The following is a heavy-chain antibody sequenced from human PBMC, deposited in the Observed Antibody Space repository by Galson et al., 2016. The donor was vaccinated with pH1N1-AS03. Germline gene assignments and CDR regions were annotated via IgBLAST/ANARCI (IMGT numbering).Heavy chain of an antibody. CDR3: ARHPPEYCGGKHCYFIDY. D-gene: IGHD2-21*01. CDR2: IYPGDSDT. Sequence: QSGAEVKKPGESLKISCKVSGYSFTTYWIGWVRQMPGKGLEWMGFIYPGDSDTRYSPSFQGQVSISADKSISTAFLQWTSLKASDSAMYYCARHPPEYCGGKHCYFIDYWGQGTLVTVSS. J-gene: IGHJ4*02. V-gene: IGHV5-51*01. CDR1: GYSFTTYW.